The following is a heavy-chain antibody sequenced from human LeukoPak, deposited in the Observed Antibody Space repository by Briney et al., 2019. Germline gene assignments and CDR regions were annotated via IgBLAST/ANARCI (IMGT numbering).Heavy chain of an antibody. D-gene: IGHD5-24*01. CDR1: GFTVSSNY. J-gene: IGHJ4*02. CDR2: ISGSGGST. V-gene: IGHV3-23*01. CDR3: ANHQRWLQLSFDY. Sequence: GGSLRLSCAASGFTVSSNYMSWVRQAPGKGLEWVSAISGSGGSTYYADSVKGRFTISRDNSKNTLYLQMNSLRAEDTAVYYCANHQRWLQLSFDYWGQGTLVTVSS.